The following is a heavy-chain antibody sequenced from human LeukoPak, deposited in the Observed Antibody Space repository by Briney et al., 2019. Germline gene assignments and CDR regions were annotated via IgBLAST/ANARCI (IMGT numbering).Heavy chain of an antibody. V-gene: IGHV1-2*02. CDR2: LHPNNGAT. CDR3: ARWQEGSGTYYIDH. J-gene: IGHJ4*02. D-gene: IGHD3-10*01. Sequence: ASVKVSCKASGYIFTGYYMKWARQAPGQGLEWMGWLHPNNGATNYAQKFQGRITLTRDPSISTAYMELSSLTSDDTAVYFCARWQEGSGTYYIDHWGQGTLVTVSS. CDR1: GYIFTGYY.